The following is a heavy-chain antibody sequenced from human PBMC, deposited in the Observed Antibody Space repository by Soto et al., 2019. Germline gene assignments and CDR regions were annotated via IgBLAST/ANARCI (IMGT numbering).Heavy chain of an antibody. CDR1: GSDITTYY. CDR2: IYDTGST. CDR3: ARCPIDHNWFDP. V-gene: IGHV4-59*07. J-gene: IGHJ5*02. Sequence: TDTLYLTCIVSGSDITTYYWSWLRQSPGKGLEWIGHIYDTGSTTYNPSLKSRVTISVDTSNKQFSLRLTSVTAADTAVYYCARCPIDHNWFDPWGQVTLVTVS. D-gene: IGHD3-9*01.